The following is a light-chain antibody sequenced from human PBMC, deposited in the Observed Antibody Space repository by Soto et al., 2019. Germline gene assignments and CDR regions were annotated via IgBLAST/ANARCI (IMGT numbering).Light chain of an antibody. V-gene: IGKV3-20*01. Sequence: VLAQSPGTLSFSQGERATLSCRASQSVSSSYLAWYQQKPGQAPRLLIYGASSRATGIPDRFSGSGSGTDFTLTVSSLRSEDSAVYYCQQCGCSPPPITSGQGTRLEIK. CDR1: QSVSSSY. CDR2: GAS. CDR3: QQCGCSPPPIT. J-gene: IGKJ5*01.